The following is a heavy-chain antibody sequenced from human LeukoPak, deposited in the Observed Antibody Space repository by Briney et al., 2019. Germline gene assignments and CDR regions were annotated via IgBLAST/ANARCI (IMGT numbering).Heavy chain of an antibody. Sequence: GRSLRLSCAASGFTFSNYGMHWGRQAPGKGLEWVAVIWYDGSNKYYADSVKGRFTISRDKANNTVHLQMNSLRAEDTAVYYCTRDLTVAPIRTPLQHWGQGTLVTVSS. CDR1: GFTFSNYG. V-gene: IGHV3-33*01. J-gene: IGHJ1*01. D-gene: IGHD4-23*01. CDR3: TRDLTVAPIRTPLQH. CDR2: IWYDGSNK.